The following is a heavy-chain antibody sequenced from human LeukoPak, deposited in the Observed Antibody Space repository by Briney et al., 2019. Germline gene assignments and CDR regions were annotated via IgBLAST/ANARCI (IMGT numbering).Heavy chain of an antibody. CDR2: ISSSGSTI. J-gene: IGHJ4*02. V-gene: IGHV3-48*03. Sequence: GGSLRLSCAASGFTFRSYEMNWVRQAPGKGLEWVSYISSSGSTICYADSVKGRFTVSRDNAKNSIYLQMNSLRAEDTAVYYCVRWTIDYWGQGTLVTVSS. CDR1: GFTFRSYE. CDR3: VRWTIDY. D-gene: IGHD3/OR15-3a*01.